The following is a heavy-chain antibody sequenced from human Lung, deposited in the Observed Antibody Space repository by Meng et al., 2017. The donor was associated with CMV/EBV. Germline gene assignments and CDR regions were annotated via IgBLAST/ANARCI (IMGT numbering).Heavy chain of an antibody. V-gene: IGHV1-2*02. J-gene: IGHJ6*02. CDR3: ATLPPVAARYYYNGFDV. D-gene: IGHD6-19*01. CDR1: GYTFTDYY. CDR2: INPNSGGT. Sequence: ASXXVSXKASGYTFTDYYMHWVRQAPGQGLEWMGWINPNSGGTNYAQKFHDRVTMTRDTSISTAYMELRRLTSDDSAVYYCATLPPVAARYYYNGFDVWDQGXTVTVSS.